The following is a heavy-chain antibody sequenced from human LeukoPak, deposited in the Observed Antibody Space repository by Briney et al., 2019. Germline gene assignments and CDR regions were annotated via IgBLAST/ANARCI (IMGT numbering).Heavy chain of an antibody. CDR2: IGAAGDT. CDR3: TRGRGDQWLDPFGY. Sequence: PGGSLRLSCAASGFSFSTYDMHWVRHVTGKGLEWVSTIGAAGDTHYPGSVKGRFTISRENAKNSLFLQMNNLRAEDTAVYYCTRGRGDQWLDPFGYWGQGTRVTVSS. CDR1: GFSFSTYD. D-gene: IGHD6-19*01. V-gene: IGHV3-13*01. J-gene: IGHJ4*02.